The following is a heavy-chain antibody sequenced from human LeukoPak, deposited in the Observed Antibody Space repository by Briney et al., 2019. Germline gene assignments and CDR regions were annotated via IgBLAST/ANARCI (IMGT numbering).Heavy chain of an antibody. J-gene: IGHJ4*02. D-gene: IGHD3-9*01. CDR2: IRTTAEGAKYA. Sequence: GGSLRFSCATSGFSFTDYPMNWVSQAPGKGLEWISNIRTTAEGAKYAYYADSVKGRVTISRDDGKNTLYLHMNSLRDDDTAVYYCATDQRYAFDYWGQGILVTVSS. CDR3: ATDQRYAFDY. V-gene: IGHV3-48*02. CDR1: GFSFTDYP.